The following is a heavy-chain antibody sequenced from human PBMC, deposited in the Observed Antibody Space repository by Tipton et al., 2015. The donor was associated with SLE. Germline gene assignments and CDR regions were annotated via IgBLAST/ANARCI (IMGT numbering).Heavy chain of an antibody. D-gene: IGHD4-17*01. CDR2: ISSSSSYI. J-gene: IGHJ3*02. Sequence: GSLRLSCAASGFTFSSYSMNWVRQAPGKGLEGVSSISSSSSYIYYADSVKGRFTISRDNAKNSLYLQMNSLRAEDTAVYYCAREVTTVPGGAFDIWGQGTMVTVSS. CDR3: AREVTTVPGGAFDI. V-gene: IGHV3-21*01. CDR1: GFTFSSYS.